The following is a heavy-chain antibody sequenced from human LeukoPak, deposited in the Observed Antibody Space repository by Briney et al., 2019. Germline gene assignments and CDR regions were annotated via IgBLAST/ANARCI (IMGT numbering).Heavy chain of an antibody. J-gene: IGHJ4*02. CDR3: ARGGVYSSSSFDY. CDR1: GFTFSSFG. D-gene: IGHD6-6*01. V-gene: IGHV3-30*03. CDR2: ISDDGSDT. Sequence: GGSLRLSCAASGFTFSSFGMHWVRQAPGKGLEWVAVISDDGSDTYYAGSVKGRFTISRDNSTNTLYLQMNSLRAEDTAVYYCARGGVYSSSSFDYWGQGTLVTVSS.